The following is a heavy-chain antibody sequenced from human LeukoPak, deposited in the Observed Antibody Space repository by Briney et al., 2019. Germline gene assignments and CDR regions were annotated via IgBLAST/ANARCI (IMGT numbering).Heavy chain of an antibody. Sequence: SETLSLTCTVSGYSISSGYYWGWIRQPPGKGLEWIGSIYHSGSTYYNPSLKSRVTISVDTSKNQFSLKLSSVTAADTAVYYCARDTGGVYNWTDHCFDPWGQGTLVTVSS. V-gene: IGHV4-38-2*02. CDR2: IYHSGST. J-gene: IGHJ5*02. D-gene: IGHD1-20*01. CDR1: GYSISSGYY. CDR3: ARDTGGVYNWTDHCFDP.